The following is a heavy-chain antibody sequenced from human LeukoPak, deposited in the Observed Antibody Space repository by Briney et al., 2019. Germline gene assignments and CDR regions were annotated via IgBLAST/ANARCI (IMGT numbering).Heavy chain of an antibody. D-gene: IGHD2-8*01. V-gene: IGHV3-23*01. Sequence: PGGSLRLSCAASGFTFGSYAMSWVRQAPGKGLEWVSAISGSGGSTYYADSVKGRFTISRDNSKNTLYLQMNSLRAEDTAVYYCAKDIVLMVYAIEGNLDYWGQGTLVTVSS. CDR3: AKDIVLMVYAIEGNLDY. CDR2: ISGSGGST. J-gene: IGHJ4*02. CDR1: GFTFGSYA.